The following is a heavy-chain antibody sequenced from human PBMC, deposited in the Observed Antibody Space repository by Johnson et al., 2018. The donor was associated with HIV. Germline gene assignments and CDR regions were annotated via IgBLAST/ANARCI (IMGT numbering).Heavy chain of an antibody. Sequence: VQLVESGGGLVQPGGSLRLSCAASGFTFSSYGMNWVRQAPGKGLEWVAVISYDGSDKYYADSVKGRFTIFRDNSKNTLYLQMNSLKTEDTGVYYCWAQWTVITCGGPSAFDIWGQGTVVTVSS. CDR3: WAQWTVITCGGPSAFDI. J-gene: IGHJ3*02. CDR1: GFTFSSYG. V-gene: IGHV3-30*03. CDR2: ISYDGSDK. D-gene: IGHD3-16*01.